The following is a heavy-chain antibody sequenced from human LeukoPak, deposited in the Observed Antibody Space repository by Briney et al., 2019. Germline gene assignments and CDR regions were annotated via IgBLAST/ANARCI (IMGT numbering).Heavy chain of an antibody. D-gene: IGHD6-13*01. V-gene: IGHV3-7*01. CDR3: AKRSTSSSSDY. J-gene: IGHJ4*02. CDR2: INEDGSEK. CDR1: GFTFSSYW. Sequence: GGALRLSCAASGFTFSSYWMSWVRQAPGKGREWVANINEDGSEKYYVASVKGRFTISRDNAQNSLYLEIHSLRGEDTAVYYCAKRSTSSSSDYWGQGNLVTVSS.